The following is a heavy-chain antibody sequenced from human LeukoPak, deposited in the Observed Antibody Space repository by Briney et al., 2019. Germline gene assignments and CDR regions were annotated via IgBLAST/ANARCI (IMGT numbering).Heavy chain of an antibody. CDR3: ARGRGAKPADIVVVVAATGAFDY. D-gene: IGHD2-15*01. CDR2: INHSGST. Sequence: SETLSLTCAVSGGSFSGYYWSWIRQPPGKGLEWIGEINHSGSTNYNPSLKSRVTISVDTSKNQFSLKLSSVTAADTAVYYCARGRGAKPADIVVVVAATGAFDYWGQGTLVTVSS. J-gene: IGHJ4*02. CDR1: GGSFSGYY. V-gene: IGHV4-34*01.